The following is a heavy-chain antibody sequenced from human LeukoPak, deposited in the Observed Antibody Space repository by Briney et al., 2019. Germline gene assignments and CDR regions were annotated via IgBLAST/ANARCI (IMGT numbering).Heavy chain of an antibody. J-gene: IGHJ4*02. V-gene: IGHV3-9*01. CDR2: ISWNSGSI. CDR1: GFTFDDYA. D-gene: IGHD3-9*01. Sequence: PGRSLRLSCAASGFTFDDYAMHWVRHAPGKGLEWVSGISWNSGSIGYADSVKGRFTISRDNAKNSLYLQMNSLRAEDTALYYCAKDTHYDILTGHFDYWGQGTLVTVSS. CDR3: AKDTHYDILTGHFDY.